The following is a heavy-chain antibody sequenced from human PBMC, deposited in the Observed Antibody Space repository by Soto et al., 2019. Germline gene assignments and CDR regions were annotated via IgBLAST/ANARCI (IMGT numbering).Heavy chain of an antibody. CDR3: VREDDATGSYSWFDP. CDR2: IVPVFGSA. V-gene: IGHV1-69*01. CDR1: GAAFNTIT. J-gene: IGHJ5*02. Sequence: QVQLVQSGAEVKKPGSSVRVSCKASGAAFNTITINWVRQAPGQGLEWMGGIVPVFGSATYAQKFQGRVAITADASTSTLYMGLSRLNSEDTACYYCVREDDATGSYSWFDPWGQGTLVTVSS. D-gene: IGHD3-9*01.